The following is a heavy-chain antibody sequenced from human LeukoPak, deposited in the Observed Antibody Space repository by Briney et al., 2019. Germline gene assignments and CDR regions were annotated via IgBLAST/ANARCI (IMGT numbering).Heavy chain of an antibody. CDR2: INPNSGGA. J-gene: IGHJ4*02. D-gene: IGHD3-22*01. CDR3: ARVRDYYDSSGPYYFDY. CDR1: GYTFTGYY. Sequence: GASVKVSCKASGYTFTGYYMHWVRQAPGQGLEWMGWINPNSGGANYAQKFQGRVTMTRDTSISTAYMELSRLRSDDTAVYYCARVRDYYDSSGPYYFDYWGQGTLVTVSS. V-gene: IGHV1-2*02.